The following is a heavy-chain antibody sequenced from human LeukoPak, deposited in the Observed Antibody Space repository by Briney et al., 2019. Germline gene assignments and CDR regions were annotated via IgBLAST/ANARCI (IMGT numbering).Heavy chain of an antibody. CDR1: GDSTSSFY. CDR2: IYNSGNI. Sequence: SETLSLTCIVSGDSTSSFYWNWIRQSAGKGLEWIGRIYNSGNIKYNPSLKSRVTMSVDTSQKQFSLKLSSVTAADTAVYYCARDNPVDYYNNYGMYVWGQGITVTVSS. J-gene: IGHJ6*02. V-gene: IGHV4-4*07. CDR3: ARDNPVDYYNNYGMYV.